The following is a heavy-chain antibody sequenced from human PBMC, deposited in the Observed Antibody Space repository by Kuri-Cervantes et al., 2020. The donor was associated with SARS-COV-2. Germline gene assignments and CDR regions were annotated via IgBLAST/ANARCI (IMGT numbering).Heavy chain of an antibody. CDR3: ARNRRTGGYSFGFDL. J-gene: IGHJ4*02. CDR1: GYTLTDYY. Sequence: ASVKVSCKASGYTLTDYYMHWVRQAPGQGPEWMGWINPDGGTNSAQKSQGRVTMTRDTSTSTVHMELSRLRFDDTAVFYCARNRRTGGYSFGFDLWGQGTLVTVSS. CDR2: INPDGGT. D-gene: IGHD5-18*01. V-gene: IGHV1-2*02.